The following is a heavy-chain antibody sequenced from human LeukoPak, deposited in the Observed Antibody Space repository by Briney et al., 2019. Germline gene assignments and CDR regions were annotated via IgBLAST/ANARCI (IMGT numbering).Heavy chain of an antibody. D-gene: IGHD1-26*01. J-gene: IGHJ3*02. V-gene: IGHV3-23*01. CDR1: GLPFSDYA. CDR3: AKHSVGATVGWDAFDI. CDR2: TTGSGGTT. Sequence: GGSLRLSCAASGLPFSDYAMSWVRRAPGKGLEWVAVTTGSGGTTYYADFVKGRFTISRNNSKNTLSLQMDSLRGEDTGVYYCAKHSVGATVGWDAFDIWGQGTLVTVSS.